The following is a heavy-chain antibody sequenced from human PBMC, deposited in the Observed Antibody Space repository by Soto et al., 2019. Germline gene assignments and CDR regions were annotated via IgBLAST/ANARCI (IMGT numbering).Heavy chain of an antibody. CDR2: ISGSGGST. V-gene: IGHV3-23*01. Sequence: GGSLRLSCAASGFTFSSYAMSWVRQAPGKGLEWVSAISGSGGSTYYADSVKGRFTISRDNSKNTLYLQMNSLRAEDTAVYYCAKAGTMVQGVIIPDWFDPWGQGTLVTVSS. J-gene: IGHJ5*02. D-gene: IGHD3-10*01. CDR3: AKAGTMVQGVIIPDWFDP. CDR1: GFTFSSYA.